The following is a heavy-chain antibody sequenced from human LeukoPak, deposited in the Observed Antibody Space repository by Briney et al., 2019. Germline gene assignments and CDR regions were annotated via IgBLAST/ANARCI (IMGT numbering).Heavy chain of an antibody. Sequence: GGSLRLSCAASGFTFSDYYMSWIRQAPGKGLEWVSYISSSGSTIYYADSVKGRFTISRDSAKNSLYLQMNSLRAEDTAVYYCARVPSTYYYYYMDVWGKGTTVTVFS. V-gene: IGHV3-11*04. CDR3: ARVPSTYYYYYMDV. J-gene: IGHJ6*03. CDR1: GFTFSDYY. CDR2: ISSSGSTI.